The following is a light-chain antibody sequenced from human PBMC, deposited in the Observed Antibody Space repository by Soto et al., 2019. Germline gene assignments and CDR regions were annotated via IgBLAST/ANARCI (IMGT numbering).Light chain of an antibody. CDR2: AAS. CDR1: QSVSNNY. J-gene: IGKJ1*01. Sequence: EIVLTQSPATLSLSPGERATLSCRASQSVSNNYIAWYQQQPGQAPSLLIDAASNRATGIPGRFSGSGSGTDFPITISRLEPEDSAVYYCQQYGSSGTFGQGTKVDI. V-gene: IGKV3-20*01. CDR3: QQYGSSGT.